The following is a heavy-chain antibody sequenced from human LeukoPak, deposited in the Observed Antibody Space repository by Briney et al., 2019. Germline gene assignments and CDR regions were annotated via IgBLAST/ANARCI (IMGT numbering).Heavy chain of an antibody. CDR1: GGSISSYY. D-gene: IGHD3-9*01. Sequence: KPSETLSLTCTVSGGSISSYYWSWIRQPAGKGLEWIGRIYTSGSTNYNPSLKSRVTMSVDTSKNQFSLKLSSVTAADTAVYYCARVTGYTIEDYFDYWGQGTLVTVSS. CDR2: IYTSGST. J-gene: IGHJ4*02. V-gene: IGHV4-4*07. CDR3: ARVTGYTIEDYFDY.